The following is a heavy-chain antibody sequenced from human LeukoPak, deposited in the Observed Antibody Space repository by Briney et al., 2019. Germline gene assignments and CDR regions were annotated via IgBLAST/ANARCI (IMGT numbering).Heavy chain of an antibody. Sequence: PGRSLRLSCAASGFTPISFGMPSVRQAPSPGLQWLALISFDGVVKSYAASVKGRFTISRDNSKDTLFLQMNSLRPEDTAVYYCAKQGRDHCSGGSCYLFDYWGQGTLVTVSS. CDR1: GFTPISFG. D-gene: IGHD2-15*01. V-gene: IGHV3-30*18. CDR3: AKQGRDHCSGGSCYLFDY. J-gene: IGHJ4*02. CDR2: ISFDGVVK.